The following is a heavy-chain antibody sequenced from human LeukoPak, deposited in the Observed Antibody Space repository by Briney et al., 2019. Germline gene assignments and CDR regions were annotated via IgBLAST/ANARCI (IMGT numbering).Heavy chain of an antibody. CDR3: ARREAYCSSTSCRPFDY. CDR1: GYGFTFYW. CDR2: IDPSDSYT. D-gene: IGHD2-2*01. Sequence: GESLKISCKSSGYGFTFYWISWVRQMPGKGLEWMGRIDPSDSYTNYSPSFQGHVTISADKSISTAYLQWSSLKASDTAMYYCARREAYCSSTSCRPFDYWGQGTLVTASS. V-gene: IGHV5-10-1*01. J-gene: IGHJ4*02.